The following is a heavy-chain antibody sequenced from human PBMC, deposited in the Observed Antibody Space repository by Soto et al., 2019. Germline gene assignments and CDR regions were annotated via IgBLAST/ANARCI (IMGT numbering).Heavy chain of an antibody. CDR2: ISGSGGST. Sequence: GGSLRLSCAASGFTFSSYAMSWVRQAPGKGLEWVSAISGSGGSTYYADSVKGRFTISRDNSKNTLYLQMNSLRAEDTAVYYCEKDVHVLRFLEWLEWAYAFDIWGQGTMVTVSS. J-gene: IGHJ3*02. D-gene: IGHD3-3*01. CDR1: GFTFSSYA. CDR3: EKDVHVLRFLEWLEWAYAFDI. V-gene: IGHV3-23*01.